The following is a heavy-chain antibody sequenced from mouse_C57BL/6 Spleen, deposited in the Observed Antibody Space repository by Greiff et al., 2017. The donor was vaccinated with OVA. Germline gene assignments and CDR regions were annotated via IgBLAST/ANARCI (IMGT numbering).Heavy chain of an antibody. Sequence: VQLHQSGPELVKPGASVKLSCKASGYTFTSYDINWVKQRPGQGLEWIGWIYPRDGSPKYNEKFKGKATLTVDTSSSTAYMELHSLTSEDSAVYFCARSTTVVYWYFDVWGTGTTVTVSS. CDR1: GYTFTSYD. J-gene: IGHJ1*03. V-gene: IGHV1-85*01. D-gene: IGHD1-1*01. CDR3: ARSTTVVYWYFDV. CDR2: IYPRDGSP.